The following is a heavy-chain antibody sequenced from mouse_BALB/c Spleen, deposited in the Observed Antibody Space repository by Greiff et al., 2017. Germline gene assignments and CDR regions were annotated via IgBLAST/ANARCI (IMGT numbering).Heavy chain of an antibody. J-gene: IGHJ3*01. Sequence: DVKLVESGGGLVQPGGSLKLSCAASGFTFSSYTMSWVRQTPEKRLEWVAYISNGGGSTYYPDTVKGRFTISRDNAKNTLYLQMSSLKSEDTAMYYCARHYGYDRAWFAYWGQGTLVTVSA. V-gene: IGHV5-12-2*01. CDR3: ARHYGYDRAWFAY. CDR2: ISNGGGST. CDR1: GFTFSSYT. D-gene: IGHD2-2*01.